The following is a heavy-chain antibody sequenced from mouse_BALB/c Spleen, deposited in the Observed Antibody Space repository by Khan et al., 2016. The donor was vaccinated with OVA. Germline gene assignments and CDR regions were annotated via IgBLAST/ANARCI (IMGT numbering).Heavy chain of an antibody. CDR3: ARSAI. CDR2: IDSNGGST. Sequence: EGELGESGGGIVQPGGSLKRSCAASGFTISSYGMSSVRQTPDKRLELVATIDSNGGSTDYPDSVTRRVTISGDNANNALYLQMRGLKSEATAMYSCARSAIWGQGTTLTVSS. J-gene: IGHJ2*01. CDR1: GFTISSYG. D-gene: IGHD2-12*01. V-gene: IGHV5-6-3*01.